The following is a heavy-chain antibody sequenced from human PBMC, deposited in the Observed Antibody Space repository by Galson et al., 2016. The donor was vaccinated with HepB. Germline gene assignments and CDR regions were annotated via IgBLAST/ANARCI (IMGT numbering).Heavy chain of an antibody. CDR2: FDPENGEI. V-gene: IGHV1-24*01. Sequence: SVKVSCKVSGDRITNVDMFWVRQASGKGPEWMGGFDPENGEIIYAQQFQGRVTMTEDTSTDTAYMEMSSLRSEDTAVYYCSTASNDANSGLHYYFLGMDVWGQGTTVTVSS. CDR3: STASNDANSGLHYYFLGMDV. CDR1: GDRITNVD. J-gene: IGHJ6*02. D-gene: IGHD4/OR15-4a*01.